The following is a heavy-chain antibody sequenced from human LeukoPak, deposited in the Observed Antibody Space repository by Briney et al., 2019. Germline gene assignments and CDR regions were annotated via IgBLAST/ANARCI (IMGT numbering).Heavy chain of an antibody. CDR1: GFTFSSYW. V-gene: IGHV3-23*01. Sequence: PGRSLRLSCAASGFTFSSYWMSWVRQAPGKGLEWVSAISGSGGSTYYADSVKGRFTISRDNSKNTLYLQMNSLRAEDTAVYYCAKSLNYYDSSGGLDYWGQGTLVTVSS. CDR2: ISGSGGST. D-gene: IGHD3-22*01. J-gene: IGHJ4*02. CDR3: AKSLNYYDSSGGLDY.